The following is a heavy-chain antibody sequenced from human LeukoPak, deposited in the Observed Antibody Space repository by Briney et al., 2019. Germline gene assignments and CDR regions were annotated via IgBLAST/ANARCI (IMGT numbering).Heavy chain of an antibody. Sequence: SETLSLTCSVSGGSISRGTYYWGWIHQPPGKGLEWIGYIYYSGSTNYNPSLKSRVTISVDTSKNQFSLKLSSVTAADTAVYYCARVDYGDHLNYWGQGTLVTVSS. CDR3: ARVDYGDHLNY. V-gene: IGHV4-61*01. CDR1: GGSISRGTYY. CDR2: IYYSGST. J-gene: IGHJ4*02. D-gene: IGHD4-17*01.